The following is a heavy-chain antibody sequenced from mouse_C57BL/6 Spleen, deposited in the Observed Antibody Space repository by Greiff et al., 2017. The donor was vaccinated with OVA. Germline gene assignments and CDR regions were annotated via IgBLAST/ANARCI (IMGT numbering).Heavy chain of an antibody. J-gene: IGHJ1*03. V-gene: IGHV1-82*01. Sequence: QVQLQQSGPELVKPGASVKISCKASGYAFSSSWMNWVKQRPGKGLEWIGRIYPGDGDTNYNGKFKGKATLTADKSSSTAYMQLSSLTSEDSAVYVCARAGSSSYWYFDVWGTGTTVTVSS. D-gene: IGHD1-1*01. CDR2: IYPGDGDT. CDR3: ARAGSSSYWYFDV. CDR1: GYAFSSSW.